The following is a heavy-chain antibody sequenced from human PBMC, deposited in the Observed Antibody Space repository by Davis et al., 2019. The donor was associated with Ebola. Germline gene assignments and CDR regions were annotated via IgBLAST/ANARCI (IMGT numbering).Heavy chain of an antibody. CDR2: ISGSGGST. CDR1: GFTFSSYA. D-gene: IGHD4-23*01. J-gene: IGHJ6*02. Sequence: PGGSLRPSFPASGFTFSSYAMSWLRQAPGKGLEWVSAISGSGGSTYYADPVKGRFTISRDNSKTTLDLQMNSLRAEDTAVYYCAKGTDAFIGTIPYGGNSYYYYGMDVWGQGTTVTVSS. V-gene: IGHV3-23*01. CDR3: AKGTDAFIGTIPYGGNSYYYYGMDV.